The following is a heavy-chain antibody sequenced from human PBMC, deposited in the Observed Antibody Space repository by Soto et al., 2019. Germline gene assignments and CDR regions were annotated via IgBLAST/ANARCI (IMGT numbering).Heavy chain of an antibody. CDR2: ISSSSSTI. CDR1: GFTFSSYS. V-gene: IGHV3-48*01. J-gene: IGHJ6*03. CDR3: ARILRYNWNYSFDYMDV. D-gene: IGHD1-7*01. Sequence: GGSLRLSCAASGFTFSSYSMNWVRQAPGKGLEWVSYISSSSSTIYYADSVKGRFTISRDNAKNSLYLQMNSLRAEDTAVYYCARILRYNWNYSFDYMDVWGKGTTVTVSS.